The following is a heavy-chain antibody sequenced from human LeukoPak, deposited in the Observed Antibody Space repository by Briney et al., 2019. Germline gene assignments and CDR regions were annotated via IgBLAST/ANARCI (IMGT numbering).Heavy chain of an antibody. D-gene: IGHD3-10*01. V-gene: IGHV3-30-3*01. CDR1: GFIFSSYA. CDR2: ISYDGSNK. J-gene: IGHJ6*02. CDR3: ARHYGSGGWGYYYGMDV. Sequence: GGSLRLSCAASGFIFSSYAMHWVRQAPGKGLEWVAVISYDGSNKYYADSVKGRFTISRDNSKNTLYLQMNSLRAEDTAVYYCARHYGSGGWGYYYGMDVWGQGTTVTVSS.